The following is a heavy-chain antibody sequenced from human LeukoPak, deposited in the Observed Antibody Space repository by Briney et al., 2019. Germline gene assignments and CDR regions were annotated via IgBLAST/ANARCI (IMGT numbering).Heavy chain of an antibody. Sequence: GGSLRLSCAASGFTFSSYGMHWVRQAPGKGLEWVAVISYDGSNKYYADSVKGRFTISRDNSKNTLYLQMNSLRAEDTAVYYCAKSWGSYRQPTDYWGRGTPVTVSS. CDR1: GFTFSSYG. CDR3: AKSWGSYRQPTDY. V-gene: IGHV3-30*18. J-gene: IGHJ4*02. CDR2: ISYDGSNK. D-gene: IGHD3-16*02.